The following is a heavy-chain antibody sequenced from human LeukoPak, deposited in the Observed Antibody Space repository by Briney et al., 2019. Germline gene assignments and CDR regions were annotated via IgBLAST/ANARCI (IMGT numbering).Heavy chain of an antibody. V-gene: IGHV4-59*12. J-gene: IGHJ4*02. D-gene: IGHD6-19*01. CDR3: ARVRGVWLVRE. CDR2: IYYSGST. Sequence: PSETLSLTCSVSGGSISSYYWSWIRQPPGKGLEWIGYIYYSGSTNYNPSLKSRVTISVDTSKNQFSLKLSSVTAADTAVYYCARVRGVWLVREWGQGTLVTVSS. CDR1: GGSISSYY.